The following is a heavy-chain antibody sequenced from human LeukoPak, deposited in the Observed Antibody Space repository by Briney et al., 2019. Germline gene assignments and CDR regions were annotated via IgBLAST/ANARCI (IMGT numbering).Heavy chain of an antibody. CDR3: ARGRRFQQWLAEYFQH. D-gene: IGHD6-19*01. Sequence: SETLSLTCTVSGGSVSSGSYYWSWIRQPPGKGLEWIGYIYYSGSTNYNPSLKSRVTISVDTSKNQFSLKLSSVTAADTAVYYCARGRRFQQWLAEYFQHWGQGTLVTVSS. CDR1: GGSVSSGSYY. V-gene: IGHV4-61*01. CDR2: IYYSGST. J-gene: IGHJ1*01.